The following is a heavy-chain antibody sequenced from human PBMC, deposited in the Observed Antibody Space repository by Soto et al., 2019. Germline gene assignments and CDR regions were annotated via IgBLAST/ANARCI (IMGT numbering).Heavy chain of an antibody. J-gene: IGHJ6*02. CDR3: ARGIQYRYGMDV. Sequence: GGSLRLSCAAAGFTFTNYWIHWVRQAPGKGLVWVSRINGDASNAFYADSLKGRFTISRDNAKNTVYLQLNGLGAEDTAVSFCARGIQYRYGMDVWGQGTTVTVSS. CDR1: GFTFTNYW. D-gene: IGHD4-4*01. V-gene: IGHV3-74*01. CDR2: INGDASNA.